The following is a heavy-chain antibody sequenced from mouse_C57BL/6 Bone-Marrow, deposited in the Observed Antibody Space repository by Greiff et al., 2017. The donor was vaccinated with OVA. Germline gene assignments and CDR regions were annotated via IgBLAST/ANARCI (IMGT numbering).Heavy chain of an antibody. Sequence: VQLKESGADLVRPGSSVKMSCKTSGYTFTSYGINWVKQRPGQGLEWIGYIYIGNGYTKYNEKLKGKVTLTSDTSSSTTYMQLSSLTSEDATIYFYARSEVIIHFHVDYRGKRTTLTVSS. CDR2: IYIGNGYT. J-gene: IGHJ2*01. V-gene: IGHV1-58*01. CDR1: GYTFTSYG. D-gene: IGHD1-3*01. CDR3: ARSEVIIHFHVDY.